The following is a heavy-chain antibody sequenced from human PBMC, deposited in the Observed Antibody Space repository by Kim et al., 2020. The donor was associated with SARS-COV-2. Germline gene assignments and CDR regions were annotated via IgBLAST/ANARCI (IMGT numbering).Heavy chain of an antibody. CDR1: GYTFTSYG. D-gene: IGHD6-13*01. V-gene: IGHV1-18*04. Sequence: ASVKVSCKASGYTFTSYGISWVRQAPGQGLEWMGWISAYNGNTNYAQKLQGRVTMTTDTSTSTAYMELRSLRSDDTAVYYCARDVPDIAAAGTFNYFDYWGQGTLVTVSS. CDR3: ARDVPDIAAAGTFNYFDY. J-gene: IGHJ4*02. CDR2: ISAYNGNT.